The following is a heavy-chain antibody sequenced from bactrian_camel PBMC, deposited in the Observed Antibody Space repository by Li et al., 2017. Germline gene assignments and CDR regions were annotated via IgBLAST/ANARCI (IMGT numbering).Heavy chain of an antibody. CDR2: IVTLGGTT. CDR1: GSIDGTNC. Sequence: HVQLVESGGGSVQAGGSLRLSCEVSGSIDGTNCIGWFRQYPGKEREGVAAIVTLGGTTYYDDSVTGRFTISQDNAKKTTYLQMDQLRTEDTAIYYCAAGWSYGVGTLLRRHYNYWGQGTQVTV. CDR3: AAGWSYGVGTLLRRHYNY. V-gene: IGHV3S54*01. J-gene: IGHJ4*01. D-gene: IGHD5*01.